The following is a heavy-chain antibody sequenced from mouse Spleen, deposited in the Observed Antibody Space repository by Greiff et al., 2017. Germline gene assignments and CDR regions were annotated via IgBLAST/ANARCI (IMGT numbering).Heavy chain of an antibody. D-gene: IGHD2-4*01. CDR2: IYPYNGGT. Sequence: EVQLQQSGPELVKPGASVKISCKASGYTFTDYNMHWVKQSHGKSLEWIGYIYPYNGGTGYNQKFKSKATLTVDNSSSTAYMELRSLTSEDSAVYYCAGTDDYDGAMDYWGQGTSVTVSS. J-gene: IGHJ4*01. CDR1: GYTFTDYN. V-gene: IGHV1S29*02. CDR3: AGTDDYDGAMDY.